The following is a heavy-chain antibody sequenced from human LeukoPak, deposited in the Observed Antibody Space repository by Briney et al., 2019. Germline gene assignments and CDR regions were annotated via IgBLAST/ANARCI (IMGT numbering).Heavy chain of an antibody. CDR1: GGSISSYY. V-gene: IGHV4-59*08. CDR2: IYYSGST. Sequence: SETLSLTCTVSGGSISSYYWSWIRQPPGKGLEWIGYIYYSGSTNYNPSLESRVTISVDTSKNQFSLKLSSVTAADTAVYYCARVLSSAVLDYWGQGTLVTVSS. CDR3: ARVLSSAVLDY. D-gene: IGHD6-19*01. J-gene: IGHJ4*02.